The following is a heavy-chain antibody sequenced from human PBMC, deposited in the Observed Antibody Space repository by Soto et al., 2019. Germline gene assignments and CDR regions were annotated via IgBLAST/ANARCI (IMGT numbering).Heavy chain of an antibody. D-gene: IGHD3-10*01. CDR3: ARLGRYYQSLDS. Sequence: SETVSLTCTVSGGSISSSSYYWGWIRQPPGKGLEWIGSIYYSGSTYYNPSLKSRVTISLETSKSQFSLRLTSVTAADTAVYYCARLGRYYQSLDSWGPGTLVTVSS. V-gene: IGHV4-39*07. J-gene: IGHJ5*01. CDR1: GGSISSSSYY. CDR2: IYYSGST.